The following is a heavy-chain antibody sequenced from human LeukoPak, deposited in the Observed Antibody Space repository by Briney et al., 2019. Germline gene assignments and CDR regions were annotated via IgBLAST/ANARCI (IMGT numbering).Heavy chain of an antibody. CDR2: ITSSSSYI. V-gene: IGHV3-21*06. Sequence: GGSLRLSCAASGFTFTSYNMNWVRQAPGKGLEWVSSITSSSSYIYYADSVKGRFTISRDNAKNSLYLQMDSLRVEDTAVYYCARDHWFDPWGQGTLVTVSS. CDR1: GFTFTSYN. J-gene: IGHJ5*02. CDR3: ARDHWFDP.